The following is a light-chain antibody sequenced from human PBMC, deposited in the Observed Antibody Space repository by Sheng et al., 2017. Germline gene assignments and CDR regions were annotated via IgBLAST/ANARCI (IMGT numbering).Light chain of an antibody. CDR2: GAS. CDR1: QSIGSD. CDR3: QQYNKWPPLT. J-gene: IGKJ4*01. V-gene: IGKV3-15*01. Sequence: EIVMTQSPATLSVSPGERVTLSCRASQSIGSDLAWYQQKPGQAPRFLIYGASTRATGIPDRFSGSGSGTDFTLTISSLQSEDFAVYYCQQYNKWPPLTFGGGTKVEIK.